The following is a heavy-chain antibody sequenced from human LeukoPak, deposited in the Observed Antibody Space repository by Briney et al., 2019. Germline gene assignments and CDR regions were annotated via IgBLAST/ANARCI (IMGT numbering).Heavy chain of an antibody. V-gene: IGHV4-34*01. CDR2: INHSGST. Sequence: SETLSLTCAVSGGSFSGYYWSWIRQPPGKGLEWIGEINHSGSTNDNPSLKSRVIISVDPSQNPSSLKLTPVPAADTAVYYCARGLFTVTNWFDPWGQRTLVTVSS. CDR1: GGSFSGYY. J-gene: IGHJ5*02. D-gene: IGHD4-17*01. CDR3: ARGLFTVTNWFDP.